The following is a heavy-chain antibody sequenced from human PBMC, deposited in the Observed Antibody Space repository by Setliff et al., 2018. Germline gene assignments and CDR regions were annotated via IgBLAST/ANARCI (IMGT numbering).Heavy chain of an antibody. J-gene: IGHJ4*02. D-gene: IGHD5-18*01. CDR3: AKDFQYGYDYGYIPGS. CDR2: INPGRGST. CDR1: GYSVINYY. Sequence: ASVKVSCKATGYSVINYYVHWVRQAPGQGPEWMGSINPGRGSTSYARNLKGRVAMTRDTSTSTSYMELSGLRSEDTAVYYCAKDFQYGYDYGYIPGSWGQGTPVTVSS. V-gene: IGHV1-46*04.